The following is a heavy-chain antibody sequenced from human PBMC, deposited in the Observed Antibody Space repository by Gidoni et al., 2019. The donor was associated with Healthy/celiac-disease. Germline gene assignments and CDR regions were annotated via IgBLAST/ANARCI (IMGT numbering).Heavy chain of an antibody. CDR2: IIHSGST. V-gene: IGHV4-34*01. D-gene: IGHD1-7*01. CDR3: ARGPRIDTAMVSDGITGTTGDY. J-gene: IGHJ4*02. CDR1: GGSFSGYY. Sequence: QVQLQQWGAGLLKPSETLSLTCAVYGGSFSGYYWSWIRQPPGKGLEWIGEIIHSGSTNYNPSLKSRVTISVDTSKNQFSRKLSSVTAADTAVYYCARGPRIDTAMVSDGITGTTGDYWGQGTLVTVSS.